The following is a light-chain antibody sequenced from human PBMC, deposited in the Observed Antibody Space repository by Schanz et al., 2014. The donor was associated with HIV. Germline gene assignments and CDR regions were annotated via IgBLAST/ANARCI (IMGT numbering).Light chain of an antibody. J-gene: IGKJ4*01. Sequence: EIVLTQSPATLSLSPGERATLSCGASQYVSGSFVAWYQQKPGLAPRLVIYATSTTAAGIPDRFSGTGSGTDFTLTISSLEPEDFAVYYCQYFGNSGGTFGGGTKVEIK. CDR3: QYFGNSGGT. CDR1: QYVSGSF. V-gene: IGKV3D-20*01. CDR2: ATS.